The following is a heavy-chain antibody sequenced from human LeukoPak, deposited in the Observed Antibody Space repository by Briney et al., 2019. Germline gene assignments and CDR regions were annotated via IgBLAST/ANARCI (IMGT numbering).Heavy chain of an antibody. CDR1: GFTFSSYG. CDR2: ISYDGSNK. Sequence: PGRSLRLSCAASGFTFSSYGMHWVRQAPGKGLEWVAVISYDGSNKYYADSVKGRFTISRDNSKNTLYLQMISLRAEDTAVYYCAKDTDGSSIDYWGQGTLVTVSS. CDR3: AKDTDGSSIDY. J-gene: IGHJ4*02. V-gene: IGHV3-30*18. D-gene: IGHD1-26*01.